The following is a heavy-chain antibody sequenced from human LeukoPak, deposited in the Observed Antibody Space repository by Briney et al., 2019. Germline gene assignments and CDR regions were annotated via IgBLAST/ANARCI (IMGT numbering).Heavy chain of an antibody. V-gene: IGHV3-23*01. CDR2: ISGSGGST. J-gene: IGHJ4*02. CDR1: GFTFSSYA. D-gene: IGHD3-10*01. CDR3: ARNYGSGSYYTDY. Sequence: PGGSLRLSCAASGFTFSSYAMSWVRQAPGKGLEWVSAISGSGGSTYYADSVKGRFTISRDNSKSTLYLQMNSLRAEDTAVYYCARNYGSGSYYTDYWGQGTLVTVSS.